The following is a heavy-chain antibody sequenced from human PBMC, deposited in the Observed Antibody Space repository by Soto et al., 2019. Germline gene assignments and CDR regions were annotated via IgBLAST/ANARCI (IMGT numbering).Heavy chain of an antibody. CDR3: ARGSRNPLWSNDY. CDR1: GFTFSSYS. D-gene: IGHD3-10*01. CDR2: ISSSSSTI. V-gene: IGHV3-48*01. J-gene: IGHJ4*02. Sequence: PGGSLRLSCAASGFTFSSYSMNWVRQAPGKGLEWVSYISSSSSTIYYADSVKGRFTISRDNAKNSLYLQMNSLRAEDTAVYYCARGSRNPLWSNDYWGQGTLVTVSS.